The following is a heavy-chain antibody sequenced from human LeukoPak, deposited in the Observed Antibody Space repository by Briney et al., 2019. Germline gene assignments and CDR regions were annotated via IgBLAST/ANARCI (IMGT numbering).Heavy chain of an antibody. Sequence: PGGSLRLSCAASGFTFSNAWMSWVRQAPGKGLEWVGRIKSKTDGGTTDYAAPVKGRFTISRDGSKNTLYLQMNSLKTEDTAVYYCTTQLEHLSVGLGYWGQGTLVTVSS. CDR1: GFTFSNAW. D-gene: IGHD1-1*01. J-gene: IGHJ4*02. CDR2: IKSKTDGGTT. V-gene: IGHV3-15*01. CDR3: TTQLEHLSVGLGY.